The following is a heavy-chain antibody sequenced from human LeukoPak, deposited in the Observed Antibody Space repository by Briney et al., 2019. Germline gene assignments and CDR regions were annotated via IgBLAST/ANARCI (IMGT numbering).Heavy chain of an antibody. D-gene: IGHD2-2*01. J-gene: IGHJ4*02. CDR3: ARVASSILGYASFDY. V-gene: IGHV4-38-2*01. Sequence: SETLSLTCGVSGDSISNGYYWAWIRQPPGQGLEWIAGIRHDGTTFYNPSLKSRVTISLDTSKNHFSLKLNYVTAADTAVYYCARVASSILGYASFDYWGQGTLVTVSS. CDR2: IRHDGTT. CDR1: GDSISNGYY.